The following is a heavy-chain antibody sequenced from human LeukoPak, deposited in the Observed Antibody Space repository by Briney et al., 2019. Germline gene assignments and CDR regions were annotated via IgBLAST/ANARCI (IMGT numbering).Heavy chain of an antibody. D-gene: IGHD4-17*01. Sequence: PETLSLTCTVSGGSITSSTYYWGWIRQPPGKGLEWIGEINHSGSTNYNPSLKSRVTISVDTSKNQFSLKLSSVTAADTAVYYCARRSVTYYWYFDLWGRGTLVTVSS. CDR1: GGSITSSTYY. CDR2: INHSGST. J-gene: IGHJ2*01. V-gene: IGHV4-39*07. CDR3: ARRSVTYYWYFDL.